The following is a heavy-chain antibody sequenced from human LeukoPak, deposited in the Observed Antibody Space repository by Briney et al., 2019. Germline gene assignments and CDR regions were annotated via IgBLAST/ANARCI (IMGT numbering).Heavy chain of an antibody. V-gene: IGHV1-24*01. CDR1: GYTLTELS. J-gene: IGHJ4*02. Sequence: ASVKVSCKVSGYTLTELSMHWVRQAPGKGLEWMGGFDPEDGETIYAQKFQGRVTMTRNTSISTAYMELSSLRSEDTAVYYCARVAYCSSTSCYHFDYWGQGTLVTVSS. CDR2: FDPEDGET. CDR3: ARVAYCSSTSCYHFDY. D-gene: IGHD2-2*01.